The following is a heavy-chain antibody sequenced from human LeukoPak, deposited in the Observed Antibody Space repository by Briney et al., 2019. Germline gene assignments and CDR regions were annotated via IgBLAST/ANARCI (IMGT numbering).Heavy chain of an antibody. CDR1: GFTFSYHW. CDR2: IKNDGTVK. Sequence: PGGSLRLSCAASGFTFSYHWMTWVRQAPGKGLEWVANIKNDGTVKNYVDSVKGRFTISRDNAKNSLYLQMNSLRAEDTALYYCAKVGGSGSSTSSFDYWGQGTLVTVSS. J-gene: IGHJ4*02. D-gene: IGHD2-2*01. CDR3: AKVGGSGSSTSSFDY. V-gene: IGHV3-7*03.